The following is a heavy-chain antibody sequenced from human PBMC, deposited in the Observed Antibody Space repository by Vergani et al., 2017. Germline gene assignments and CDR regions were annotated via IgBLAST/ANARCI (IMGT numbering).Heavy chain of an antibody. CDR1: GGSIRSTFYY. CDR2: IYYSGST. CDR3: AGRSGIVYDIFSGTQYFFDF. D-gene: IGHD3-9*01. V-gene: IGHV4-39*01. Sequence: QLQLQESDPGLVKPSETLSLTCTVSGGSIRSTFYYWGWIRQPPGKGLEWIGTIYYSGSTYYNPSLKSRVTISVDTSKNQFSLKLNSVTAADTAVYYCAGRSGIVYDIFSGTQYFFDFWGRGTLVTVSS. J-gene: IGHJ4*02.